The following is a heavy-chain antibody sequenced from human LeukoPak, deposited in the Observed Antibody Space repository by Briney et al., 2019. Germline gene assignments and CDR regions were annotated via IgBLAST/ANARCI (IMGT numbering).Heavy chain of an antibody. V-gene: IGHV3-7*01. D-gene: IGHD6-13*01. CDR2: INQDGSER. CDR3: ARDSEYSSSFAFDI. CDR1: VFIYSRYL. Sequence: PGWSVSLSCASSVFIYSRYLMNWVRQPRGKGREGVANINQDGSERYYVDYVKGRFTISRDNAKNSLYLQMNSLRAEDTAVYYCARDSEYSSSFAFDIWGQGTMVTVSS. J-gene: IGHJ3*02.